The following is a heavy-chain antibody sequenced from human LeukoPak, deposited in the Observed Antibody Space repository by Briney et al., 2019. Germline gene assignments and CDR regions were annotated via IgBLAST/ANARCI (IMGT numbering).Heavy chain of an antibody. CDR2: MSSSSSYI. J-gene: IGHJ3*02. Sequence: GGSLRLSCAASGFTFSSYSMNWVRQAPGKGLEWVSSMSSSSSYIYYADSVKGRFTISRDNAKNSLYLQMNSLRAEDTAVYYCARDQNYDILTGYYGHDAFDIWGQGTMVTVSS. CDR3: ARDQNYDILTGYYGHDAFDI. V-gene: IGHV3-21*01. D-gene: IGHD3-9*01. CDR1: GFTFSSYS.